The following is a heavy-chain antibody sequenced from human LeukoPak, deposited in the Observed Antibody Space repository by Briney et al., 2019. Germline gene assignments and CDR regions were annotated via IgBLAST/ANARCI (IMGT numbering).Heavy chain of an antibody. Sequence: SETLSLTCSVSGVSISSNNHCWGWVRQPPGKGLEWIGNVHYRGSTYYNPSLKSQVTISVDTSKSQFSLKLSSVTAADTAVDYCARVTGSYYDDFDYWGQGTLVTVSS. D-gene: IGHD1-26*01. CDR2: VHYRGST. V-gene: IGHV4-39*01. CDR1: GVSISSNNHC. CDR3: ARVTGSYYDDFDY. J-gene: IGHJ4*02.